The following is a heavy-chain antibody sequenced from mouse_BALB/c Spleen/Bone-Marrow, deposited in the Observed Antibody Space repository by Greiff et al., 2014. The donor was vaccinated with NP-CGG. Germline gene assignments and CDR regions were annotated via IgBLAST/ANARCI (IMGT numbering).Heavy chain of an antibody. V-gene: IGHV2-9*02. CDR3: ASPIYYDYPLFAY. D-gene: IGHD2-4*01. J-gene: IGHJ3*01. CDR1: GFSLTSYG. CDR2: IWAGGST. Sequence: VQLQESGPGLVAPSQSLSITCTVSGFSLTSYGVHWVRQPPGKGLEWLGVIWAGGSTNYNSALMSRLSISKDNSKSQVFLKMNSLQTDDTAMNYCASPIYYDYPLFAYWGQGTLVTVSA.